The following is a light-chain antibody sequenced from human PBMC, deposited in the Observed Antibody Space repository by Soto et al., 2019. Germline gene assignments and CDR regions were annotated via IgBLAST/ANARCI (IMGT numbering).Light chain of an antibody. J-gene: IGKJ1*01. CDR2: RAS. CDR1: QGGFPRPSRQAF. V-gene: IGKV4-1*01. Sequence: DIVMTQVPDFLALSLGERANINCKCRQGGFPRPSRQAFLALYQPKPRPPPKVLIYRASTRESGVPDRFSGSGSGTDFTLTISSLQAEDVAVYYCQQYYSTAWTFGQGTKVEI. CDR3: QQYYSTAWT.